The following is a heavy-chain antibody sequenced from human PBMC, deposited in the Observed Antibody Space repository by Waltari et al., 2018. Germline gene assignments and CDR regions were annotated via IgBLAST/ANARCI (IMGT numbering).Heavy chain of an antibody. CDR2: LYPSDSDT. J-gene: IGHJ5*02. CDR3: ARHSGPSSSSRVLNWFDP. CDR1: GYSFSRHW. V-gene: IGHV5-51*01. Sequence: EVQLVQSGAEVKKPGESLKIACTGSGYSFSRHWIGWVRQMPGKDLEWMGLLYPSDSDTKYSPSFQGQVTISVDLSITTAYLQWSSLKVSDTAMYYCARHSGPSSSSRVLNWFDPWGQGTLVTVSS. D-gene: IGHD6-6*01.